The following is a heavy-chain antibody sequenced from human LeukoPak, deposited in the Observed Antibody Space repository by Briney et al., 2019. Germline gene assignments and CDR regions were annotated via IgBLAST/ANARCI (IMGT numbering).Heavy chain of an antibody. V-gene: IGHV1-69*04. D-gene: IGHD3-10*01. CDR1: GDTLSSYS. CDR2: IIPILGIA. J-gene: IGHJ6*02. Sequence: SVKVPCKASGDTLSSYSISWVRHAPGQGREWVGRIIPILGIAHYAQKFQGRVTITADKSTSTAYMELSSLRSEDTAVYYCARDYFQAPVWFGESMGRYYYYGMDVWGQGTTVTVSS. CDR3: ARDYFQAPVWFGESMGRYYYYGMDV.